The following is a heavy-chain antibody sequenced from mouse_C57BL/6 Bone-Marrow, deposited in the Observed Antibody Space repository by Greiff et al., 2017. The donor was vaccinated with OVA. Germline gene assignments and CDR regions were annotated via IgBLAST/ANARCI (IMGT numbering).Heavy chain of an antibody. V-gene: IGHV5-17*01. CDR1: GFTFSDYG. Sequence: EVKLVESGGGLVTPGGSLKLSCAASGFTFSDYGMHWVRPAPEKGLELVAYFSSGSSTIYYADTVKGRFTISRDNAKNSLFLQMTSLRSEDTAMYYCASNWVFDYWGQGTTLTVSS. CDR2: FSSGSSTI. D-gene: IGHD4-1*01. CDR3: ASNWVFDY. J-gene: IGHJ2*01.